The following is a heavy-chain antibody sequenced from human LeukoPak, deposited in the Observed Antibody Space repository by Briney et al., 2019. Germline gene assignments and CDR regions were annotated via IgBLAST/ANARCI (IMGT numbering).Heavy chain of an antibody. CDR3: ASNWILDY. CDR1: GFSLSTYW. D-gene: IGHD1-20*01. V-gene: IGHV3-7*01. Sequence: PGGSLRLSCAASGFSLSTYWMTWVRQAPGKGLEWVANIKQDGSEKYYVDSEKGRFTISRDNAKNSLYLQMNSLRAEDTAVYYCASNWILDYWGQGTLVTVSS. CDR2: IKQDGSEK. J-gene: IGHJ4*02.